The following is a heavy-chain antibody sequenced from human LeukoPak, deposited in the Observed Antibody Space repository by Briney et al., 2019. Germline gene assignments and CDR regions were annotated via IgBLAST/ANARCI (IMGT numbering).Heavy chain of an antibody. CDR3: ARESYYYDSSGYYNPLEIDY. CDR2: ISYDESNK. V-gene: IGHV3-30*03. CDR1: GFIFSSYG. Sequence: GGSLRLSCAASGFIFSSYGMHWVRQAPGKGLEWVAVISYDESNKYYADSVKGRFTISRDNAKNSLYLQMNSLRAEDTAVYYCARESYYYDSSGYYNPLEIDYWGQGTLVTVSS. D-gene: IGHD3-22*01. J-gene: IGHJ4*02.